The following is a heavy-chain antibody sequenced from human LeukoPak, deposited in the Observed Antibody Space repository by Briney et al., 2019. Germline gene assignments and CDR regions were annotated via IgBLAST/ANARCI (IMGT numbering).Heavy chain of an antibody. CDR3: AREDAWSGYPHYYMDV. J-gene: IGHJ6*03. V-gene: IGHV4-30-2*01. CDR1: GGSISSGGYY. D-gene: IGHD3-3*01. CDR2: IYHSGST. Sequence: SETLSLTCTVSGGSISSGGYYWSWIRQPPGKGLEWIGYIYHSGSTYYNPSLKSRVTISVDRSKNQFSLKLSSVTAADTAVYYCAREDAWSGYPHYYMDVWGKGTTVTVSS.